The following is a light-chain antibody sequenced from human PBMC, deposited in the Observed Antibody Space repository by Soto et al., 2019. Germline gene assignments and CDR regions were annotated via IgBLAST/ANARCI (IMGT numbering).Light chain of an antibody. J-gene: IGLJ3*02. CDR3: CAYAGSGTVV. CDR1: SSDVGSYNL. V-gene: IGLV2-23*01. Sequence: QSVLTQPASVSGSPEQSITISCTGTSSDVGSYNLVSWYQQHPGKAPKVMIYEATKRPSGVSNRFSGSKSRNTASLTISGLPAEDEADYYCCAYAGSGTVVFGGGTKLTVL. CDR2: EAT.